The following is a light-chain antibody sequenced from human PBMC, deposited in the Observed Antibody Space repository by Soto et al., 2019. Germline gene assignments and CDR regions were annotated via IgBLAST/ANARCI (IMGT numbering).Light chain of an antibody. J-gene: IGKJ4*01. Sequence: AIQLTQSPSSLSASIGDRVTITCRASQAISTNLAWYQHKPGTVPKVLIYDASILESGVPSRFSGSGSGTEFTLIISSLQAEDFATYYCQQFRTYPTFGGGTKVEVQ. CDR2: DAS. CDR1: QAISTN. CDR3: QQFRTYPT. V-gene: IGKV1-13*02.